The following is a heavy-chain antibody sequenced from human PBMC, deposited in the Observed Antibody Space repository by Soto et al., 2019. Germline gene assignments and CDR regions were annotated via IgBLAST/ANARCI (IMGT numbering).Heavy chain of an antibody. D-gene: IGHD6-13*01. J-gene: IGHJ3*02. V-gene: IGHV3-21*01. CDR2: ISSSSSYI. CDR3: ARDRHSIAAAVDAFDI. Sequence: GGSLRLSCAASGFTFSSYSMNWVRQAPGKGLEWVSSISSSSSYIYYADSVKGRFTISRDNAKNSLYLQMNSLRAEDTAVYYCARDRHSIAAAVDAFDIWGQGTMVTVSS. CDR1: GFTFSSYS.